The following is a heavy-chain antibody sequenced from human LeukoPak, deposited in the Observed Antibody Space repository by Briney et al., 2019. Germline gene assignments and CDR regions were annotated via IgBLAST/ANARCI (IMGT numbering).Heavy chain of an antibody. CDR1: GYTFTGYY. CDR2: INPNSGGT. V-gene: IGHV1-2*02. J-gene: IGHJ5*02. Sequence: WASVKVSCKASGYTFTGYYMHWVRQAPGQGLEWMGWINPNSGGTNYAQKFQGRVTMTRDTSISTAYMELSRLRSDDTAVYYCARVPTAKSLNWFDPWGQGTLVTVSS. D-gene: IGHD2-21*02. CDR3: ARVPTAKSLNWFDP.